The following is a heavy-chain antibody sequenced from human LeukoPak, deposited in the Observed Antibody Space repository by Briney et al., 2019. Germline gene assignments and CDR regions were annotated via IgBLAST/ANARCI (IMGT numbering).Heavy chain of an antibody. CDR3: AWRDCSGGSCYSYYFDY. CDR1: GGTFSSYA. V-gene: IGHV1-69*04. CDR2: IIPILGIA. D-gene: IGHD2-15*01. J-gene: IGHJ4*02. Sequence: ASVKVSCKASGGTFSSYAISWVRQAPGQGLEWMGRIIPILGIANYAQKFQGRVTITADKSTSTAYMELSSLRSEDTAVYYCAWRDCSGGSCYSYYFDYWGQGTLVTVSS.